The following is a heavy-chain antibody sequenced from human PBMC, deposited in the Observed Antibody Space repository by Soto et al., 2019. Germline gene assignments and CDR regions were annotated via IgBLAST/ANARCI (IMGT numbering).Heavy chain of an antibody. V-gene: IGHV4-39*01. CDR3: ARRSGCTGGSCYFDT. Sequence: PSETLSLTCTVSGGSISSSNYYWGWVRQPPGKGLEWIGSIYYSGYTYYNPSLKSRVTMSVDTSKSQFSLRLSSVTAADTAVYYCARRSGCTGGSCYFDTWGQGTLVTVSS. D-gene: IGHD2-15*01. J-gene: IGHJ5*02. CDR1: GGSISSSNYY. CDR2: IYYSGYT.